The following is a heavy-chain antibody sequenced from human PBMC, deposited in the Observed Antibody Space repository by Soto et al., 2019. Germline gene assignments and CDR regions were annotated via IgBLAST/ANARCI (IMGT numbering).Heavy chain of an antibody. Sequence: GASVKVSCKVSGYTLTELSMHWVRQAPGKGLEWMGGFDPEDGETIYAQKFQGRVTMTEDTSTDTAYMELSSLRSEDTAVYYCATDIATQSYSGYTERANWLDPWGQGTLVTVSS. CDR1: GYTLTELS. CDR3: ATDIATQSYSGYTERANWLDP. D-gene: IGHD5-12*01. V-gene: IGHV1-24*01. J-gene: IGHJ5*02. CDR2: FDPEDGET.